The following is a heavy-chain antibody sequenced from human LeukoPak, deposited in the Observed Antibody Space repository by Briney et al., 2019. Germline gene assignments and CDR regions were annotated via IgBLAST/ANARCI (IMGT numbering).Heavy chain of an antibody. CDR3: ARGAWNALPYYFDY. J-gene: IGHJ4*02. CDR1: GGTFSSYA. V-gene: IGHV1-69*05. D-gene: IGHD1-1*01. Sequence: ASVKVSCKASGGTFSSYAISWVRQAPGQGLEWMGGIIPIFGTANYAQKFQGRVTITTDESTSTAYMELSSLRSEDTAVYYCARGAWNALPYYFDYWGQGTLVTVSS. CDR2: IIPIFGTA.